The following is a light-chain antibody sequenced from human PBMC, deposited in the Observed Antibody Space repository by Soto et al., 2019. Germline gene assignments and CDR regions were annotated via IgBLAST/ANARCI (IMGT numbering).Light chain of an antibody. CDR1: QSVSSSY. CDR2: GAS. V-gene: IGKV3-20*01. J-gene: IGKJ3*01. Sequence: EIVLTQSPGTLSLSPGERATRSCRASQSVSSSYLAWYQQKPGQAPRLLIYGASSRVTGIPDRFSGSGSGTDFTLTISRLEPEDFAVYYCQQYGSSPIVTFGPGTKVDI. CDR3: QQYGSSPIVT.